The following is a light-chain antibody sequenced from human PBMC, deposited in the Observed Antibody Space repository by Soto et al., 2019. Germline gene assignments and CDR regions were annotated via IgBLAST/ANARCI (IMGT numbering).Light chain of an antibody. CDR2: GAS. CDR3: HQYNNWPPWT. V-gene: IGKV3-15*01. CDR1: QSISSN. J-gene: IGKJ1*01. Sequence: EIVMTQSPATLSVSPGERATLSCRASQSISSNLAWYQQKPGQAPRLLIFGASTRATGIPARFSGSGSGTEFTLTISSLQSEDFAAYYCHQYNNWPPWTFGQGTKV.